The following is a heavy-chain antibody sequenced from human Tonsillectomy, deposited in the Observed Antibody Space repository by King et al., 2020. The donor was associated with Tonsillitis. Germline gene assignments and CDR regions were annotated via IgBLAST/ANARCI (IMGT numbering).Heavy chain of an antibody. V-gene: IGHV3-30*02. CDR3: AKDRVQKQVWPGGYGVDV. CDR2: IRYDGSKK. J-gene: IGHJ6*02. CDR1: GFSLNYFG. Sequence: EQLVQSGGGVVQPGGSLRLSCAASGFSLNYFGMHWVRQAPGKGLEWMTFIRYDGSKKYYADSVKGRFTISRDSSKNTLFLQMNSLRAEDTAVYYCAKDRVQKQVWPGGYGVDVWGPGTTVTVSS. D-gene: IGHD4-11*01.